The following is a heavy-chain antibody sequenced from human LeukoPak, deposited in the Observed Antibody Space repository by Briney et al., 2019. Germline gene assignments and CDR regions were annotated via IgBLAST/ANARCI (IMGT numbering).Heavy chain of an antibody. CDR2: ISSSSSTI. V-gene: IGHV3-48*01. Sequence: GGSLRLSCAASGFTFSSYGMNWVRQAPGKGLEWVSYISSSSSTIYYADSVKGRFTISRDNAKNSLYLQMNSLRAEDTAVYYCARDVSSSRVGSPFDYWGQGTLVTVSS. J-gene: IGHJ4*02. D-gene: IGHD6-13*01. CDR3: ARDVSSSRVGSPFDY. CDR1: GFTFSSYG.